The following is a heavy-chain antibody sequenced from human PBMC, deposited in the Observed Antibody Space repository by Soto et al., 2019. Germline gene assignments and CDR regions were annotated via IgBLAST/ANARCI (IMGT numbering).Heavy chain of an antibody. CDR1: GGTFSSYA. J-gene: IGHJ5*02. CDR2: IIPIFGTA. V-gene: IGHV1-69*01. CDR3: ASDPSKYCSGGSCYYNWFDP. D-gene: IGHD2-15*01. Sequence: QVQLVQSGAEVKKPGSSVKVSCKASGGTFSSYAISWVRQAPGQGLEWMGGIIPIFGTANYAQKFQGRVTITADESTSTAYMELSSLRSEDTAVYYCASDPSKYCSGGSCYYNWFDPWGQGTLVTVSS.